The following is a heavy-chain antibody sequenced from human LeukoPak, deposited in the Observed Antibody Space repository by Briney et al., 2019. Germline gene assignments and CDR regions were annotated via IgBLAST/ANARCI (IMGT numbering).Heavy chain of an antibody. Sequence: GRSLRLSCAASGFTFDSCAMNWVRQAPGKGLEWVSGISANGGGTYYADSVKGRFTISRSNSKNTLYLQMNSLRAEDTAVYYCAKAGATTIAARPRIFSSWGQGILVTVSS. V-gene: IGHV3-23*01. CDR3: AKAGATTIAARPRIFSS. CDR2: ISANGGGT. J-gene: IGHJ5*02. D-gene: IGHD6-6*01. CDR1: GFTFDSCA.